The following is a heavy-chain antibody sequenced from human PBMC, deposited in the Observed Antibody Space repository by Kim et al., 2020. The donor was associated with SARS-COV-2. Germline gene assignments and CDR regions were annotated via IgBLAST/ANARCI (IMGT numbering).Heavy chain of an antibody. CDR2: TGTTDNT. CDR1: GFSFSRFD. J-gene: IGHJ6*02. V-gene: IGHV3-13*04. D-gene: IGHD6-13*01. CDR3: ARSNAAARFRLDV. Sequence: GGSLRRSCVGSGFSFSRFDMSWVRQRPGKGLEWVAATGTTDNTFYSVSAKGRFSVSREDATSSFYLQMNSLTAGDTAVYYCARSNAAARFRLDVWGQGTT.